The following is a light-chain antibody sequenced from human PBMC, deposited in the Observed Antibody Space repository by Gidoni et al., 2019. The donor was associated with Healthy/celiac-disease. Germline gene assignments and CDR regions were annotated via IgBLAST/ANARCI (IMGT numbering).Light chain of an antibody. CDR1: SSNTGSNT. J-gene: IGLJ3*02. Sequence: QSVLTQPPSASGTPGKRVTISCSGSSSNTGSNTVNWYQHLPGTAPKLLIYSNNPRPSGFPDRFSGSKSGTSASLAISGLQSEDEADYYCAARDDSLNGRVFGGGTKLTVL. CDR3: AARDDSLNGRV. V-gene: IGLV1-44*01. CDR2: SNN.